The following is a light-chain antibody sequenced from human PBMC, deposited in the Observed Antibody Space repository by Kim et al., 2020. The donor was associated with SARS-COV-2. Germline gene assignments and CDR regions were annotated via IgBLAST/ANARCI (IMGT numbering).Light chain of an antibody. CDR2: GAF. J-gene: IGKJ1*01. CDR1: QGINRD. V-gene: IGKV1-27*01. Sequence: SASVGDGVTITCRASQGINRDLAWYQQRPGKVPKLLIYGAFTLQSGVPSRFSGGGSGTDFTLTISGLQPEDVATYYCQKYNSAPWTFGQGTKLEI. CDR3: QKYNSAPWT.